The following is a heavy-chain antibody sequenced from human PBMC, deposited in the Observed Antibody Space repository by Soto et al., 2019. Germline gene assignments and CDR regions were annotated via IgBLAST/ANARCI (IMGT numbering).Heavy chain of an antibody. CDR2: SYYSVST. CDR3: ARYSSSWLNALAI. D-gene: IGHD6-13*01. CDR1: GVSISRGDYY. J-gene: IGHJ3*02. Sequence: SETLSLTCTVSGVSISRGDYYWSWIHQPPGKGLEWIGYSYYSVSTYYNTSLKSQVTIPVDTSKNQFSLKLSSVTAADTAVYYCARYSSSWLNALAIWGQGTMVNFSS. V-gene: IGHV4-30-4*01.